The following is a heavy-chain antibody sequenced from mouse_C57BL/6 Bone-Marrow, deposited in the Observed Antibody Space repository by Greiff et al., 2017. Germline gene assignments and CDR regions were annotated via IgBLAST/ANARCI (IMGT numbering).Heavy chain of an antibody. CDR1: GFTFSSYG. J-gene: IGHJ3*01. CDR3: ARRVYYDYDGFAY. D-gene: IGHD2-4*01. V-gene: IGHV5-6*01. CDR2: ISSGGSYT. Sequence: EVQGVESGGDLVKPGGSLKLSCAASGFTFSSYGMSWVRQTPDKRLEWVGTISSGGSYTYYPDSVKGRCTISRDNAKNTLYLQMSSLKSEDTAMYYCARRVYYDYDGFAYGGQGTLVTVSA.